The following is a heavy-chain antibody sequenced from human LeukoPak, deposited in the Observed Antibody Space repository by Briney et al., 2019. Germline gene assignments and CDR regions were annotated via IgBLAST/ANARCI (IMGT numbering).Heavy chain of an antibody. J-gene: IGHJ4*02. CDR1: GFTFSSYA. D-gene: IGHD3-16*01. CDR2: ISGSGGST. V-gene: IGHV3-23*01. Sequence: GGSLRLSCAASGFTFSSYAMSWVRQAPGKGLEWVSAISGSGGSTYYADSVKGRFTISRDNSKNTLYLQMNSLRAEDTAVYYCAKDSSYDPSPYDYVWGSYSHWGQGTLVTVSS. CDR3: AKDSSYDPSPYDYVWGSYSH.